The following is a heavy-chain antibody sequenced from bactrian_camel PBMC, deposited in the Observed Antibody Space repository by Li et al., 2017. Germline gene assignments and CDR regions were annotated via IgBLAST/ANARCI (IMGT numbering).Heavy chain of an antibody. D-gene: IGHD3*01. CDR1: GFTFSSYA. CDR2: INSAGSAT. Sequence: VQLVESGGGLVQPGGSLRPSCAASGFTFSSYAMTWVRQAPGKGLEWVSGINSAGSATYYPNSVKGRFTISQDNAKNTIHLQMNSLKPEDTAEYFCAASRRTLCGLRAPFLYFSPGTQVTVS. V-gene: IGHV3S40*01. J-gene: IGHJ4*01.